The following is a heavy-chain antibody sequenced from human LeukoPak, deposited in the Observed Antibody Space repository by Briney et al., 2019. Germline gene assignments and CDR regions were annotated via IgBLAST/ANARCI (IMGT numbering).Heavy chain of an antibody. CDR1: GFTFSSYA. J-gene: IGHJ6*02. D-gene: IGHD3/OR15-3a*01. CDR2: ISDNGGST. CDR3: AREDSYYYYGMDV. V-gene: IGHV3-64*01. Sequence: PGGSLRLSCAASGFTFSSYAMHWVRQAPGKGLEYVSGISDNGGSTYYANSVKGRFTIPRDNSKNTLYLQLGSLRPEDMALYYCAREDSYYYYGMDVWGQGTTVTVAS.